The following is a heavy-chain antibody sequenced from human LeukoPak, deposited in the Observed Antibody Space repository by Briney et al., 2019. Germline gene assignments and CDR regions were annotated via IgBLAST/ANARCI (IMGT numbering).Heavy chain of an antibody. CDR2: ISSSSSYI. CDR3: AKARGSSVYEQFDY. Sequence: GGSLRLSCAASGFTFSSYSMNWVRQAPGKGLEWVSSISSSSSYIYYADSVEGRFTISRDNSKNTLYLQMNSLRADDTAVYYCAKARGSSVYEQFDYWGQGTQVTVSP. D-gene: IGHD5/OR15-5a*01. CDR1: GFTFSSYS. J-gene: IGHJ4*02. V-gene: IGHV3-21*04.